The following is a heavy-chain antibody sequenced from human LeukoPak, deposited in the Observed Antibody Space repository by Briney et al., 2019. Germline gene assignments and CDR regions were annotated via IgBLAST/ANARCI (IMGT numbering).Heavy chain of an antibody. Sequence: GASVKVSCKASGYTFTSYGISWVRQAPGQGLEWMGWISAYNGNTNYAQKLQGRVTMTTDTSTSTAYMELRSLRSDDTAVYYCATALYYYDSSGDKYNWFDPWGQGTLVTVSS. CDR1: GYTFTSYG. CDR3: ATALYYYDSSGDKYNWFDP. D-gene: IGHD3-22*01. V-gene: IGHV1-18*01. J-gene: IGHJ5*02. CDR2: ISAYNGNT.